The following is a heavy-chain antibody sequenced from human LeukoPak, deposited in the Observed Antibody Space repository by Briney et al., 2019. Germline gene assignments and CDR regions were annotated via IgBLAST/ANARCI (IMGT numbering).Heavy chain of an antibody. CDR1: GFTFSSYE. V-gene: IGHV3-48*03. D-gene: IGHD6-6*01. J-gene: IGHJ4*02. Sequence: GGSLRLSCAASGFTFSSYEMNWVRQAPGKGPEWVPYISSSGSTIYYADSVKGRFTISRDNAKNSLYLQMNSLRAEDTAVYYCARARYSSSSSYFGYWGQGTLVTVSS. CDR2: ISSSGSTI. CDR3: ARARYSSSSSYFGY.